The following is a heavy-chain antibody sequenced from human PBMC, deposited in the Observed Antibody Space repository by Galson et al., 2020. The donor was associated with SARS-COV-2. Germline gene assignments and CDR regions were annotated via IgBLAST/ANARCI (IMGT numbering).Heavy chain of an antibody. CDR3: ARDGQTSSGWAVDY. D-gene: IGHD6-19*01. V-gene: IGHV3-33*01. CDR2: IFFDGSDK. J-gene: IGHJ4*02. CDR1: GFTFSSHA. Sequence: GESLKISCAASGFTFSSHAMHWVRQAPGQGLAWVAQIFFDGSDKYYGDSVKGRFTISRDSSKNTVYLQMNNLRADDTAVYYCARDGQTSSGWAVDYWGQGTLVTVSS.